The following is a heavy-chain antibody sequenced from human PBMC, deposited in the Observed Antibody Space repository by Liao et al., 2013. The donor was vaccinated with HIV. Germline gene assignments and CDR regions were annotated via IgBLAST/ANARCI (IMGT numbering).Heavy chain of an antibody. CDR1: GDSISSHY. V-gene: IGHV4-59*11. CDR2: IYSSGGT. Sequence: QVQLQESGSGLVKPSETLSLTCTVSGDSISSHYWSWIRQPPGKGLEWIGYIYSSGGTNYNPSLKSRVTISVDTSNNQFSLKLNSVTAADTAVYYCARFTGSSWLDFWGQGTLVTVSS. CDR3: ARFTGSSWLDF. J-gene: IGHJ4*02. D-gene: IGHD6-13*01.